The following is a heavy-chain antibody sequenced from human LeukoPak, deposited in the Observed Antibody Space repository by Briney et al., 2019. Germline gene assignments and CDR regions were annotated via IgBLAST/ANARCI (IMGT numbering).Heavy chain of an antibody. J-gene: IGHJ4*02. Sequence: PSETLSLTCTVSGGSISSYYWSWIRQPPGKGLEWIGYIYYSGSTYYNPSLKSRVTISVDTSKNQFSLKLSSVTAADTAVYYCARGNFYWGQGTLVTVSS. V-gene: IGHV4-59*12. CDR2: IYYSGST. CDR3: ARGNFY. CDR1: GGSISSYY.